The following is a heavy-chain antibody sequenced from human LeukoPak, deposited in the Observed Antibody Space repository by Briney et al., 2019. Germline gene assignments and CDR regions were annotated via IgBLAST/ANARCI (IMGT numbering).Heavy chain of an antibody. J-gene: IGHJ4*02. D-gene: IGHD5-24*01. CDR2: INPANGYT. CDR3: AIRDGHTDH. Sequence: VSVKVSCKTSGYTFTNYAMHWVRQAPGQTIQWLAWINPANGYTRYSQHFQDRVTVSSDTPADTAYMELSSLRSEDKAIYYCAIRDGHTDHWGQGTLVTVSS. V-gene: IGHV1-3*03. CDR1: GYTFTNYA.